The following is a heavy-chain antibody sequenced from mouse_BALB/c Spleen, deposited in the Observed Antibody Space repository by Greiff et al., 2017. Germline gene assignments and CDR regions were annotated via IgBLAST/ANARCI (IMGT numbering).Heavy chain of an antibody. J-gene: IGHJ2*01. V-gene: IGHV2-2*02. D-gene: IGHD1-2*01. CDR3: ARTIYGDYFDY. CDR1: GFSLTRYG. CDR2: IWSGGST. Sequence: QVQLPQSGPGLVQPSQSLSITCPVSGFSLTRYGVHWVRQSPGKGLEWLGVIWSGGSTDYNAAFISRLSISKYNAKSQVFFKMNSLQANDTAIYYCARTIYGDYFDYWGQGTTLTVSS.